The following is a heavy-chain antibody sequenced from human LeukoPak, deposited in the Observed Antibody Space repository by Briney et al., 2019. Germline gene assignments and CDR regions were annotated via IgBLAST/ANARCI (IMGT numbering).Heavy chain of an antibody. V-gene: IGHV3-30*02. CDR3: ARGRGSSTSPYYFGY. J-gene: IGHJ4*02. Sequence: GGSLRLSCAASGFTFSSYGMHWVRQAPGKGLEWVAFIRYDGSNRNYADSVKGRFTISRDNSKNTLYLQMNSLRAEDTAVYYCARGRGSSTSPYYFGYWGQGTLVTVSS. CDR1: GFTFSSYG. CDR2: IRYDGSNR. D-gene: IGHD2-2*01.